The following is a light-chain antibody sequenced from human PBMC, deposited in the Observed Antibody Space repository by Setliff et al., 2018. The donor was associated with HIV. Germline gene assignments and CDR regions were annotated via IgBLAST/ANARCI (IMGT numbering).Light chain of an antibody. J-gene: IGLJ1*01. CDR1: SSNVGGFNY. V-gene: IGLV2-23*02. Sequence: QSVLTQPASVSGSPGQSITISCTGTSSNVGGFNYVSWYQQHPGKAPKLMIYGVTARPSGVSNRFSGSKSGNTASLTISGLQAEDEADYYCCSYAGTYVFGTGTKVTV. CDR3: CSYAGTYV. CDR2: GVT.